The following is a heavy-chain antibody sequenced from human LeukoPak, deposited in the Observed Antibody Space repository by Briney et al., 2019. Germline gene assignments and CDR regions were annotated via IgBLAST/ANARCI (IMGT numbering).Heavy chain of an antibody. V-gene: IGHV3-23*01. J-gene: IGHJ4*02. CDR2: ISGSGGST. D-gene: IGHD6-19*01. Sequence: PGGSLRLSCAASGFTFSSYAMSWVRQAPGKGLEWVPAISGSGGSTYYADSVKGRFTISRDNSKNTLYLQMNSLRAEDTAVYYCAKAPSLAVAGFDYWGQGTLVTVSS. CDR3: AKAPSLAVAGFDY. CDR1: GFTFSSYA.